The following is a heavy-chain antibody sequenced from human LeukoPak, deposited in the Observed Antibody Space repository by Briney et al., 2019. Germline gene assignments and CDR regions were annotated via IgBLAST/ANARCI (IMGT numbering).Heavy chain of an antibody. J-gene: IGHJ6*02. D-gene: IGHD3-3*01. CDR3: ARFPTLEWLLVAVAIDGMDV. CDR1: GYTFTSYA. V-gene: IGHV1-3*01. CDR2: INAGNGNT. Sequence: GASVKVSCKASGYTFTSYAMHWVRQAPGQRLEWMGWINAGNGNTKYSQKFQGRVTITRDTSASTAYMELSSLRSEDTAAYYCARFPTLEWLLVAVAIDGMDVWGQGTTVTVSS.